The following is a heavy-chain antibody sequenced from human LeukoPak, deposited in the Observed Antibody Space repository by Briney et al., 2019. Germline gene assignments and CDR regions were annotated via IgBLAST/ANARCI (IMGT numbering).Heavy chain of an antibody. CDR2: IGTAADT. Sequence: GGSLRLSCAASGFTFSNYDMHWVRQATGRGLEWVSSIGTAADTFYPGSVKGRFTISRENAKSSLYLQMNSLRAGDTAVYYCARGPIVRITETKGYFDYWGQGILVTVSS. CDR1: GFTFSNYD. V-gene: IGHV3-13*01. CDR3: ARGPIVRITETKGYFDY. J-gene: IGHJ4*02. D-gene: IGHD1-7*01.